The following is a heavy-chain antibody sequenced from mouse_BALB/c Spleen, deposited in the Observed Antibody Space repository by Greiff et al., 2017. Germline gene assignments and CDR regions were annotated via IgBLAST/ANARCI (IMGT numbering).Heavy chain of an antibody. CDR3: ARGYYGRGFAY. Sequence: VQRVESGAELVRPGTSVKVSCKASGYAFTNYLIEWVKQRPGQGLEWIGVLNPGSGGTKYNEKFKGKVTLTADKFSSTAYMQLSSLTSDDSAVYFCARGYYGRGFAYWGQGTLVTVSA. V-gene: IGHV1-54*01. D-gene: IGHD1-1*01. J-gene: IGHJ3*01. CDR1: GYAFTNYL. CDR2: LNPGSGGT.